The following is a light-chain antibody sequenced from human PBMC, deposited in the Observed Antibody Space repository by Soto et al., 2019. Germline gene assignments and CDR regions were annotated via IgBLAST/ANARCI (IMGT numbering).Light chain of an antibody. Sequence: QSVLTQPPSVSGSPGQSVTISCTGTSSDVGSYNRVSWYQQPPGTAPKLMIYDVSNRPSGVPDRFSGSKSGNTASLTISGLQPEDEADYYCNSYTSSNTYVFGTGTKVTVL. CDR3: NSYTSSNTYV. CDR1: SSDVGSYNR. J-gene: IGLJ1*01. V-gene: IGLV2-18*02. CDR2: DVS.